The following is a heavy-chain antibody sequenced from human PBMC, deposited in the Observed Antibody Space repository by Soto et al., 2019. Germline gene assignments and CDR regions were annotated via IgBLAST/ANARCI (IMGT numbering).Heavy chain of an antibody. D-gene: IGHD2-21*01. Sequence: SETLSLTCTVSGGSISSGDNYWSWIRQPPGKGLEWIGNIYYSGSTYYNPSLKSRVSISVDTSRDQFSLKLSSVTAADTAVYYCARGLVVVVSAPYYCVCCGRRTRVTVCS. V-gene: IGHV4-30-4*01. CDR1: GGSISSGDNY. CDR3: ARGLVVVVSAPYYCVC. J-gene: IGHJ4*02. CDR2: IYYSGST.